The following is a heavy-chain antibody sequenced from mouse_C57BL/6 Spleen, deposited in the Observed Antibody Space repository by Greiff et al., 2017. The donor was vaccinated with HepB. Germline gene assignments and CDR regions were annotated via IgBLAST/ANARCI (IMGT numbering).Heavy chain of an antibody. J-gene: IGHJ3*01. V-gene: IGHV1-52*01. CDR3: ARGDYGSSLFAY. CDR1: GYTFTSYW. CDR2: IDPSDSET. Sequence: QVQLQQPGAELVRPGSSVKLSCKASGYTFTSYWMHWVKQRPIQGLEWIGNIDPSDSETHYNQKFKDKATVTVDKSSSTAYMQLSSLTSEDSAVYYCARGDYGSSLFAYWGQGTLVTVSA. D-gene: IGHD1-1*01.